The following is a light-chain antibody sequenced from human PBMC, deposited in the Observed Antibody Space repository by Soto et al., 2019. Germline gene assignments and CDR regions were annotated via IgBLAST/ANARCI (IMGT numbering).Light chain of an antibody. CDR1: QSISDT. J-gene: IGKJ1*01. CDR3: QEFNNWAWS. Sequence: EIVMTQSPATLSVSPGGRATLSCRASQSISDTLAWYLQKPGQAPRLLIHGASTRATGFPARFSGSGSGTDFTITISSLQSEDFAVYYCQEFNNWAWSFGQGIKVEIK. V-gene: IGKV3-15*01. CDR2: GAS.